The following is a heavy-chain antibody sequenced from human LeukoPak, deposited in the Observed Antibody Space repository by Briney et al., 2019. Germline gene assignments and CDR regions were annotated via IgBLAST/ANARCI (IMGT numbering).Heavy chain of an antibody. CDR2: IWYDGSNK. D-gene: IGHD6-13*01. Sequence: GGSLRLSCAASGFTFSSYGMHWVRQAPGKGLEWVAVIWYDGSNKYYADSVKGRFTISRDNSKNTLYLQMNSLRAEDTAVYYCAKEGKSSSWANDAFDIWGQGTMVTVSS. CDR1: GFTFSSYG. J-gene: IGHJ3*02. V-gene: IGHV3-33*06. CDR3: AKEGKSSSWANDAFDI.